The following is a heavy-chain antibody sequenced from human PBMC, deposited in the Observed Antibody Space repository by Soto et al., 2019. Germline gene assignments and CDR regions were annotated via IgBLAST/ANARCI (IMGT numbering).Heavy chain of an antibody. CDR3: ARRSSGTFDY. J-gene: IGHJ4*02. Sequence: QLQLQESGPGLVKPSETLSLTCTVSGGSISSSSHYWGWIRQPPGKGLEWMGSIYYSGSTYYNPSLQSRVTISVDTSKNQFSLKLSSVTAADTAVYYCARRSSGTFDYWGQGTLVTVSS. D-gene: IGHD6-13*01. V-gene: IGHV4-39*01. CDR1: GGSISSSSHY. CDR2: IYYSGST.